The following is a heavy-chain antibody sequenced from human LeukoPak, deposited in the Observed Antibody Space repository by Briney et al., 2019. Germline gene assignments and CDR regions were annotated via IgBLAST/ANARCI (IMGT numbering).Heavy chain of an antibody. D-gene: IGHD6-19*01. CDR2: MNPNSGNT. CDR3: ASIYSSGWYGDAFDI. J-gene: IGHJ3*02. Sequence: ASVKVSCKASGGTFSSYTISWVRQATGQGLEWMGWMNPNSGNTGYAQKFQGRVTMTRNTSISTAYMELSSLRSEDTAVYYCASIYSSGWYGDAFDIWGQGTMVTVSS. CDR1: GGTFSSYT. V-gene: IGHV1-8*02.